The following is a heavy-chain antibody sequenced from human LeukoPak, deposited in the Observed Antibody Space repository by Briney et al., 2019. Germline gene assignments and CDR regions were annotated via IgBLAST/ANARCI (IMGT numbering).Heavy chain of an antibody. D-gene: IGHD6-13*01. V-gene: IGHV4-30-2*01. J-gene: IGHJ6*02. Sequence: PSQTLSLTCAVSGGSIRSGGYSWSWIRQPPGKGLEWIGYIYYSGSTYYDPSVKSRVTISVDRSKNQFSLKLRFVTAADTAVYYCARDRRIAAAGDYGMDVWGQGTTVTVSS. CDR2: IYYSGST. CDR3: ARDRRIAAAGDYGMDV. CDR1: GGSIRSGGYS.